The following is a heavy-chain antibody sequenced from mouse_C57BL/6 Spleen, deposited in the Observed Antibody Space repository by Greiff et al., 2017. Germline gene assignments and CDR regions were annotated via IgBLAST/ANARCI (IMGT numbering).Heavy chain of an antibody. Sequence: DVKLVESGGGLVKPGGSLKLSCAASGFTFSSYTMSWVRQTPEQRLEWVATISGGGGNTYYPDSVKGRFTISRDNAKNTLYLQMSSLRSEDTAVYYCARGYDFDYFDYWGQGTTLTVSS. J-gene: IGHJ2*01. CDR1: GFTFSSYT. CDR2: ISGGGGNT. D-gene: IGHD2-4*01. V-gene: IGHV5-9*04. CDR3: ARGYDFDYFDY.